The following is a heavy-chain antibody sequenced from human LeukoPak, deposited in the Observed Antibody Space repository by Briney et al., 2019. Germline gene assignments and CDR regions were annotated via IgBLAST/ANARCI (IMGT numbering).Heavy chain of an antibody. CDR1: GFTYGSYW. CDR3: ARKYSITWLQFFDY. Sequence: GGSLRLSCAASGFTYGSYWMTWVRQAPGKGLEGVANIKQDESEKYYVDSVKGRFTISRDNAKNSLFLQMNSLRAEDTAVYFCARKYSITWLQFFDYWGQGTLVTVSS. V-gene: IGHV3-7*04. D-gene: IGHD6-13*01. J-gene: IGHJ4*02. CDR2: IKQDESEK.